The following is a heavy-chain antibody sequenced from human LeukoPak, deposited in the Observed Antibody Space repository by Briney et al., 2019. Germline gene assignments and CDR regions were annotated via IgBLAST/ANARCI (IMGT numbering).Heavy chain of an antibody. D-gene: IGHD3-3*01. V-gene: IGHV3-9*01. CDR3: AKSGYYDFTTPFDY. J-gene: IGHJ4*02. CDR1: GFTFDDYA. Sequence: GGSLRLSCAASGFTFDDYAMHWVRQAPGKGLEWVSGISWNSGSIGYVDSVKGRFTISRDNAKNSLYLQMNSLRAEDTALYYCAKSGYYDFTTPFDYWGQGTLVTVSS. CDR2: ISWNSGSI.